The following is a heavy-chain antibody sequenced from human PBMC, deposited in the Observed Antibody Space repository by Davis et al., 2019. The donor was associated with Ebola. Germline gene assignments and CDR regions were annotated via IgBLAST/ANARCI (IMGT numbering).Heavy chain of an antibody. J-gene: IGHJ6*02. D-gene: IGHD3-3*01. CDR1: GGSVSSGSYY. CDR2: INHSGST. CDR3: ARASLPIFGVVILRDYYYYGMDV. V-gene: IGHV4-39*07. Sequence: PSETLSLTCTVSGGSVSSGSYYWSWIRQPPGKGLEWIGEINHSGSTNYNPSLKSRVTISVDTSKNQFSLKLSSVTAADTAVYYCARASLPIFGVVILRDYYYYGMDVWGQGTTVTVSS.